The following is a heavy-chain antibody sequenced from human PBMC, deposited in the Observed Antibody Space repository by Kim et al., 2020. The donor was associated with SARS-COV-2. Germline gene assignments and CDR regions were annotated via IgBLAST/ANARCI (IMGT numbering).Heavy chain of an antibody. V-gene: IGHV3-11*06. Sequence: FTISRDNAKNSLYLQMNSLRAEDTAVYYCARDLAAKITIFGVVMAGTLGYWGQGTLVTVSS. CDR3: ARDLAAKITIFGVVMAGTLGY. J-gene: IGHJ4*02. D-gene: IGHD3-3*01.